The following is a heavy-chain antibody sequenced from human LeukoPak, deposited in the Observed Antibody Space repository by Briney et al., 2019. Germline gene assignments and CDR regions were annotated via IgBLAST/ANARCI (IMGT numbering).Heavy chain of an antibody. CDR1: GGSISSGGYY. V-gene: IGHV4-31*03. D-gene: IGHD4-23*01. Sequence: SQTLSLTCTVSGGSISSGGYYWRWIRQHPGKGLEWIGYIYYSGSTYCNPSLKSRVTISVGTSKNQFSLKLSSVTAADTAVYYCARGDYGGNSAGAFDIWGQGTMVTVSS. J-gene: IGHJ3*02. CDR2: IYYSGST. CDR3: ARGDYGGNSAGAFDI.